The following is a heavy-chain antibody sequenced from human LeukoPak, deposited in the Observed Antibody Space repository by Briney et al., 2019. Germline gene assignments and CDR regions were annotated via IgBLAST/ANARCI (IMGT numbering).Heavy chain of an antibody. CDR2: IKEDGSDK. CDR1: GFTFSSYW. Sequence: PGGSLRLSCAASGFTFSSYWMAWVRQAPVKGLEWVANIKEDGSDKYYVDSVKGRFTISRDNARNSLYLQMNSLRAEDTAVYYCARDKGYNCFDSWGQGTLVTVSS. CDR3: ARDKGYNCFDS. J-gene: IGHJ5*01. V-gene: IGHV3-7*04.